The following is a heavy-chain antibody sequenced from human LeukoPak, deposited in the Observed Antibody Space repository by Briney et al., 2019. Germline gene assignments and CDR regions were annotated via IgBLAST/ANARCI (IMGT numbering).Heavy chain of an antibody. J-gene: IGHJ4*02. D-gene: IGHD1-26*01. CDR2: IRSEAHGATT. CDR1: GFSFGDYA. CDR3: TRHIVGPITYFDS. Sequence: GGSLRLSCTASGFSFGDYAMSWVRQAPGKGLEWVGFIRSEAHGATTEYAASVKGRFTISRDDSKSIAYLQMNSLKTEDSALYYCTRHIVGPITYFDSWGQGTLVTVSS. V-gene: IGHV3-49*04.